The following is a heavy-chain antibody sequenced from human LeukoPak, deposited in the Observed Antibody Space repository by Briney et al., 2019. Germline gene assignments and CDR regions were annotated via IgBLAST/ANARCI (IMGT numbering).Heavy chain of an antibody. Sequence: SETLSLTCAVSGGSISSGGYSWSWIRQPPGKGLEWIGEINHSGSTNYNPSLKSRVTISVDTSKNQFSLKLSSVTAADTAVYYCARGQTFWDYWGQGTLVTVSS. CDR1: GGSISSGGYS. J-gene: IGHJ4*02. CDR2: INHSGST. V-gene: IGHV4-30-2*01. CDR3: ARGQTFWDY.